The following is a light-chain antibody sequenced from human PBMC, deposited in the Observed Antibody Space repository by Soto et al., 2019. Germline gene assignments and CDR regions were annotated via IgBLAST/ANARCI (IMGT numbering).Light chain of an antibody. V-gene: IGKV3-20*01. Sequence: EIVLTQSPRTLSMSPGERATLLCRASQSVSSNFLAWYQQKPGQAPRLLIYNASRRAAGIPDRFSGSGSGTDFTLTISRLEPEDFAVYYCQQYSTSSPRYTFGQGTKLEIK. CDR2: NAS. CDR1: QSVSSNF. CDR3: QQYSTSSPRYT. J-gene: IGKJ2*01.